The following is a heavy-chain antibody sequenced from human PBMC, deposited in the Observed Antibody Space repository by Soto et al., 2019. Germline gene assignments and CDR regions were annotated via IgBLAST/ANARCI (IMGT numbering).Heavy chain of an antibody. CDR3: ARGTTVTGYYYYMDG. V-gene: IGHV1-18*01. J-gene: IGHJ6*03. Sequence: ASVKVSCKAFGYTFASYVISWVRQAPGQGLEWMGWIRAYDANTNYAQKLQDRVTMTTDTSTSTAYMELRSLRSDDTAIYYCARGTTVTGYYYYMDGWGKGTTVTVAS. D-gene: IGHD4-17*01. CDR1: GYTFASYV. CDR2: IRAYDANT.